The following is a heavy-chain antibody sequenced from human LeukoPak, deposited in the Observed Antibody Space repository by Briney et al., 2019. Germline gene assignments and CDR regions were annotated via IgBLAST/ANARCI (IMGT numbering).Heavy chain of an antibody. Sequence: GGSLRLSCAASGFTFSSYSMNWVRQAPGKGLEWVSSISSSSSYIYYADSVKGRFTISRDNAKNSLYLQMNSLRAEDTAVYYCARDAEVATISSDAFDIWGQGTMVTVSS. CDR2: ISSSSSYI. J-gene: IGHJ3*02. CDR3: ARDAEVATISSDAFDI. D-gene: IGHD5-12*01. CDR1: GFTFSSYS. V-gene: IGHV3-21*01.